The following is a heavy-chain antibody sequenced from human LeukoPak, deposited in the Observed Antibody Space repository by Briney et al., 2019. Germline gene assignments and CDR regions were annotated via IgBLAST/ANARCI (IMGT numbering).Heavy chain of an antibody. CDR2: IYYSGST. D-gene: IGHD2-2*01. Sequence: KPSETLSLTCTVSGGSISSYYWSWIRQPPGKGLEWIGYIYYSGSTNYNPSLKSRVTISVVTSKNQFSLKLSSVTAADTAVYYCARGCSSTSCYGSGSYNPYDYWGQGTLVTVSS. CDR3: ARGCSSTSCYGSGSYNPYDY. J-gene: IGHJ4*02. CDR1: GGSISSYY. V-gene: IGHV4-59*01.